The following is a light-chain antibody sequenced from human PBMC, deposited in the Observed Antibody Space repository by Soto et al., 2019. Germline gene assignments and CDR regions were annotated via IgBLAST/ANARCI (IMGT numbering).Light chain of an antibody. CDR3: SSYTGSTTLVV. Sequence: QSALTQPASVSGSPGQSISISCTGTSSDVGSYNSVSWYQQHPGKAPKLMIFEVSNRPSGVSNRFSGSKSGNTASLTISGLQADDEAEYYGSSYTGSTTLVVFGGGTKLTVL. CDR1: SSDVGSYNS. J-gene: IGLJ3*02. V-gene: IGLV2-14*01. CDR2: EVS.